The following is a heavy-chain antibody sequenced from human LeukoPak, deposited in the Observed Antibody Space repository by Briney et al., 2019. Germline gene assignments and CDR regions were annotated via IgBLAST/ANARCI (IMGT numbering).Heavy chain of an antibody. CDR2: IYPGDSDT. J-gene: IGHJ4*02. D-gene: IGHD3-22*01. CDR1: EYSFTSYW. V-gene: IGHV5-51*01. Sequence: GESLQISCKGSEYSFTSYWIGWVRPMPGKGLEWMGIIYPGDSDTRYSPSFQGQVTISADKSISTAYLQWSSLKASDTAMYYCARCRIDSSGRYVDYWGQGTLVTVSS. CDR3: ARCRIDSSGRYVDY.